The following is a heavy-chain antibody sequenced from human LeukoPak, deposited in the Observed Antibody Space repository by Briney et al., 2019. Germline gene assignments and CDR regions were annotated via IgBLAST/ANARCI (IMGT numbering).Heavy chain of an antibody. CDR3: AKGWSYYGSGSYDYFDY. J-gene: IGHJ4*02. CDR2: ISGSGGST. CDR1: GFTFSSYA. V-gene: IGHV3-23*01. Sequence: GGSLRLSCAASGFTFSSYAMSWVRQAPGKGLEWVSAISGSGGSTYYADSVKGRFTISRDNSKNTLYLQMNSLRAEDTAVYYCAKGWSYYGSGSYDYFDYWGQGTLVTVSS. D-gene: IGHD3-10*01.